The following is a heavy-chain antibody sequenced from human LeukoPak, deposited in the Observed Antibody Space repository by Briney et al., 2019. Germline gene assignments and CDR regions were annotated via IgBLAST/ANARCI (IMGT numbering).Heavy chain of an antibody. CDR1: GYTLTELS. J-gene: IGHJ4*02. D-gene: IGHD6-13*01. V-gene: IGHV1-2*06. Sequence: ASVKVSCKVSGYTLTELSMHWVRQAPGQGLEWMGRISPNSGGTNYAQKFQGRVTMTRDTSISTAYMEVSRLRSDDTAVYYCARDLYSSSWYSNPNFDYWGQGTLVTVSS. CDR3: ARDLYSSSWYSNPNFDY. CDR2: ISPNSGGT.